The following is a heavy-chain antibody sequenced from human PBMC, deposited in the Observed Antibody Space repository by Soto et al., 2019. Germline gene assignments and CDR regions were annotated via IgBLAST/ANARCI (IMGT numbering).Heavy chain of an antibody. V-gene: IGHV5-51*01. CDR3: TRGGYGGSPVDS. CDR1: GYNFFSYW. J-gene: IGHJ4*02. CDR2: IYAGDSDT. Sequence: PXESLKISCQCAGYNFFSYWIGLVLQSPGKGLEWMGIIYAGDSDTRYSPSFQGQVIISTDKSISTAYLQWSSLKASDTAMYYCTRGGYGGSPVDSWGQGTLVTVSS. D-gene: IGHD4-17*01.